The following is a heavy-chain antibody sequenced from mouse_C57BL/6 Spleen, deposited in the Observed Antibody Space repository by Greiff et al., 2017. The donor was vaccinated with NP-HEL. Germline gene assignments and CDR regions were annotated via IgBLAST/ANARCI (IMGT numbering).Heavy chain of an antibody. Sequence: EVQLQQSGAELVRPGASVKLSCTASGFNIKDDYMHWVKQRPEQGLEWIGWIDPENGDTEYASKFQGKATITADTSSNTAYLQLSSLTSEDTAVYYCTKGDFYYGSRDFDYWGQGTTLTVSS. CDR2: IDPENGDT. CDR1: GFNIKDDY. V-gene: IGHV14-4*01. J-gene: IGHJ2*01. CDR3: TKGDFYYGSRDFDY. D-gene: IGHD1-1*01.